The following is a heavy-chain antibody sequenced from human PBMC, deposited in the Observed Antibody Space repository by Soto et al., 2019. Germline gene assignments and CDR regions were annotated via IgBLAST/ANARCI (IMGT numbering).Heavy chain of an antibody. J-gene: IGHJ6*02. V-gene: IGHV4-34*01. Sequence: SETLSLTCAVYGGSFSGYYWSWIRQPPGKGLEWIGEINHSGSTNYNPSLKSRVTISVDTSKNQFSLKLSSVTAADTAVYYCARGLTYYYDSSGYYYLRSYYYGMDVWGQGTTVTVSS. CDR1: GGSFSGYY. D-gene: IGHD3-22*01. CDR3: ARGLTYYYDSSGYYYLRSYYYGMDV. CDR2: INHSGST.